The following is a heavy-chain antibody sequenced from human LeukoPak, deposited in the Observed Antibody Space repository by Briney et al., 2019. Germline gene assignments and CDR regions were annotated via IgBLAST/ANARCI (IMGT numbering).Heavy chain of an antibody. Sequence: SETLSLTCTVSGGSISSSSDYWGWIRQPPGKGLEWIGSIYYSGITYYNPSLKSRLSISVDTSKNQFSLKLSSLTAADTAVYYCARQAVAGRRFDYWGQGTLVTVSS. CDR1: GGSISSSSDY. J-gene: IGHJ4*02. V-gene: IGHV4-39*01. CDR3: ARQAVAGRRFDY. D-gene: IGHD6-19*01. CDR2: IYYSGIT.